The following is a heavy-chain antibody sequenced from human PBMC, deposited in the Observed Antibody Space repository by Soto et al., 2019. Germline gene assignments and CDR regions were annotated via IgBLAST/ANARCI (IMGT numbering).Heavy chain of an antibody. Sequence: PSETLSLTCPVSSDSMTSYYWTWIRQPPGKGLECIGYIYHSGITNYNPSLKSRVTISLDTSKNQFPLRLSSVTAADTAVYYCARMSLFYFFDSWGQGTLVTVSS. CDR2: IYHSGIT. D-gene: IGHD3-9*01. V-gene: IGHV4-59*01. CDR3: ARMSLFYFFDS. CDR1: SDSMTSYY. J-gene: IGHJ4*01.